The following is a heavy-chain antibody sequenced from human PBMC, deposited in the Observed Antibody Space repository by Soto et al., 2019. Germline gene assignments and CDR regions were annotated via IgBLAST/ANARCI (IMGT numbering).Heavy chain of an antibody. J-gene: IGHJ6*02. CDR3: AKIGLTNHDQIGMDV. CDR1: GGSFSGSY. D-gene: IGHD1-1*01. V-gene: IGHV4-34*01. CDR2: INPSGSA. Sequence: XATLSLPLAFYGGSFSGSYWTWIRKSPGKGLEWIGEINPSGSAKYNPSLKSRVTISADMSKNQFSLRLSSVTAADTAVYYCAKIGLTNHDQIGMDVWGQGTSVTAP.